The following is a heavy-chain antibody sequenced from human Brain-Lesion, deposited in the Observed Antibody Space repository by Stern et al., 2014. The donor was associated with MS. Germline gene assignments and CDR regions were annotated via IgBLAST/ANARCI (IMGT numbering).Heavy chain of an antibody. Sequence: QVQLVESGPGLVKPSQTLSLTCTVSGCSINSGDYHWTWIRQPPGKGLEWIGFITYSGTTYYKPSLHRLLTISVDTSKNQFSLKLRSVTAGDTAVYYCARSTVSAEYYFDYWGQGTLVTVSS. D-gene: IGHD4-11*01. CDR2: ITYSGTT. J-gene: IGHJ4*02. CDR1: GCSINSGDYH. V-gene: IGHV4-30-4*01. CDR3: ARSTVSAEYYFDY.